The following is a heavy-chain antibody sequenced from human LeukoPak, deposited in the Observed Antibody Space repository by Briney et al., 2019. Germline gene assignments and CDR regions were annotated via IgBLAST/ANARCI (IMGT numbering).Heavy chain of an antibody. V-gene: IGHV1-24*01. CDR2: FDPEDGET. CDR3: ATLGYYDSSGYLGSYYFDY. Sequence: ASVKVSCKVSGYTLTELSMYWVRQAPGKGLEWMGGFDPEDGETIYAQKFQGRVTMTEDTSTDTAYMELSSLRSEDTAVYYCATLGYYDSSGYLGSYYFDYWGQGTLVTVSS. D-gene: IGHD3-22*01. CDR1: GYTLTELS. J-gene: IGHJ4*02.